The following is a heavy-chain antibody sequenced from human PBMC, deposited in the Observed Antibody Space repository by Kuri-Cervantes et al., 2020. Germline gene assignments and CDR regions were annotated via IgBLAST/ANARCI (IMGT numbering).Heavy chain of an antibody. V-gene: IGHV4-38-2*01. Sequence: LSCAVSGYSISSGYFWGWIRQPPGRGLEWIGTISHGGSTSYNPSLKTRITISIDSSNNHFSLNLNSVTAADTAVYFCARQRLGYCTSTNCSKEEGYYYYYMDVWGGGTTVTVSS. CDR2: ISHGGST. D-gene: IGHD2-2*01. J-gene: IGHJ6*03. CDR3: ARQRLGYCTSTNCSKEEGYYYYYMDV. CDR1: GYSISSGYF.